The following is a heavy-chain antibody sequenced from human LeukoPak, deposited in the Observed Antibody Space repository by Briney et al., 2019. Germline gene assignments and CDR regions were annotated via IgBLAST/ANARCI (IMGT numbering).Heavy chain of an antibody. CDR2: ISYDGSNK. CDR1: GFTFSSYG. V-gene: IGHV3-30*03. Sequence: HPGGSLRLSCAASGFTFSSYGMHWVRQAPGKGLEWVAVISYDGSNKYYADSVKGRFTISRDNAKNSLYLQMNSLRAEDTAVYYCARSLVVARYYDAFDIWGQGTMVTVSS. CDR3: ARSLVVARYYDAFDI. D-gene: IGHD2-15*01. J-gene: IGHJ3*02.